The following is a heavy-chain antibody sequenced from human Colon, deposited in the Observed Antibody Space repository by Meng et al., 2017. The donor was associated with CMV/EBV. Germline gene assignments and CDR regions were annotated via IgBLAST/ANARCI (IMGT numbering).Heavy chain of an antibody. J-gene: IGHJ6*02. CDR3: ARDLRSRGGRGYYYYGMDV. CDR1: GFTVSSNY. Sequence: GGSLRLSCAASGFTVSSNYMSWVRQAPGKGLEWVSVIYSGGSTYYADSVKGRFTISRDNSKNTLYLQMNSLRAEDTAVYYCARDLRSRGGRGYYYYGMDVWGQGTTVTVSS. CDR2: IYSGGST. D-gene: IGHD3-3*01. V-gene: IGHV3-66*02.